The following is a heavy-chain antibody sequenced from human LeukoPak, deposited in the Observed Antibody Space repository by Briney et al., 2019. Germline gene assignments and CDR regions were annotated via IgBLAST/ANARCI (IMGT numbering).Heavy chain of an antibody. CDR1: GFTFSSYG. V-gene: IGHV3-33*01. CDR2: IWYDGSNK. J-gene: IGHJ3*02. Sequence: GRSLRLSCAASGFTFSSYGMHWVRQAPGKGLEWVAVIWYDGSNKYYADSVKGRFTISRDNSKNTLYLQMNSLRAEDTAVYYCARGMTVGAFDSWGQGTMVTVSS. D-gene: IGHD4-23*01. CDR3: ARGMTVGAFDS.